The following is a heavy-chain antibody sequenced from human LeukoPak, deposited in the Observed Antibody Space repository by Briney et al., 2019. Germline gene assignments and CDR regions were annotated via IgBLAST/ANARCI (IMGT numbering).Heavy chain of an antibody. CDR1: GFTISRNY. V-gene: IGHV3-53*05. J-gene: IGHJ6*02. CDR3: AGIYYYYGMDV. CDR2: IYIDDTT. Sequence: GGSLRLSCAASGFTISRNYMSWVRQAQGRGLEWVSIIYIDDTTYYADSVRGRFTISRDNSKNTLYLQMNSLRAEDTAVYYCAGIYYYYGMDVWGQGTTVTVSS.